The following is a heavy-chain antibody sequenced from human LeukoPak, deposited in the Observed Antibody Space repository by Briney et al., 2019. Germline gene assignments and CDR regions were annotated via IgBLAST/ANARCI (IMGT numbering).Heavy chain of an antibody. CDR3: ARGVPTGYYTSCYDY. CDR1: GINFSDSE. V-gene: IGHV3-48*03. D-gene: IGHD3/OR15-3a*01. CDR2: ISSSGTTI. J-gene: IGHJ4*02. Sequence: GGSLRLSCAASGINFSDSEMNWVRQAPGKGLEWVSYISSSGTTIYYADSVKGRFTISRDNAKNSLYPQMNSLRAEDTAVYYCARGVPTGYYTSCYDYWGQGTLVTVSS.